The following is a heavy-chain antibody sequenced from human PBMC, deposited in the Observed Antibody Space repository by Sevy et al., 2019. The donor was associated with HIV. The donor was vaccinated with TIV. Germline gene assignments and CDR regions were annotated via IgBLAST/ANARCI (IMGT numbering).Heavy chain of an antibody. CDR2: INHSGST. D-gene: IGHD4-17*01. Sequence: SEILSLTCAVYGGSFSGYYWSWIRQPPGKGLEWIGEINHSGSTNYNPSLKSRVTISVDTSKNQFSLKLTSVTAADTAVYYCARTTTVTTSALDYWGQGTLVTVSS. CDR1: GGSFSGYY. J-gene: IGHJ4*02. CDR3: ARTTTVTTSALDY. V-gene: IGHV4-34*01.